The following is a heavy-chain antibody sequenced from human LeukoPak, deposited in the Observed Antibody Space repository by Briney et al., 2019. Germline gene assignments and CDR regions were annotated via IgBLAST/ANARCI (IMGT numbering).Heavy chain of an antibody. CDR3: TGVDSYTSDK. CDR2: IQYDGSVN. CDR1: GFTFSSYW. J-gene: IGHJ4*02. D-gene: IGHD2-21*01. V-gene: IGHV3-7*04. Sequence: TGGSLRLSCAASGFTFSSYWMSWVRQAPGKGLEWVANIQYDGSVNNYVDSVKGRFTISRDNAKNFMYLQMSSLTTEDTAVYFCTGVDSYTSDKWGQGTWSPSPQ.